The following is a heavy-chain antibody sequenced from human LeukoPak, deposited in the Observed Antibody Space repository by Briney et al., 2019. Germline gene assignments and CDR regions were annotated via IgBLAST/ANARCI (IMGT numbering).Heavy chain of an antibody. CDR1: GGSFSGYY. J-gene: IGHJ5*02. CDR3: ARDLGTGLYYGSGSVGFDP. Sequence: SETLSLTCAVYGGSFSGYYWSWIRQPPGKGLEWIGEINHSGSTNYNPSLKSRVTISVDTSKNQFSLKLSSVTAADTAVYYCARDLGTGLYYGSGSVGFDPWGQGTLVTVSS. V-gene: IGHV4-34*01. D-gene: IGHD3-10*01. CDR2: INHSGST.